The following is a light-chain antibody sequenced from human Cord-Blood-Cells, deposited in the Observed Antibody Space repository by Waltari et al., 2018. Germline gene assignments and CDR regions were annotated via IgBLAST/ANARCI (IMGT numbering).Light chain of an antibody. J-gene: IGKJ1*01. CDR3: QEYNNLWP. CDR2: GAS. Sequence: EIVMTQSPATLSVSPGERATHSCRASQSVSSNLAWYQQKPGQAPRPLSYGASTRATWIPARFRGSGSGTEFTLTISSLQSEDFAVYYCQEYNNLWPFGQGPKVELK. V-gene: IGKV3-15*01. CDR1: QSVSSN.